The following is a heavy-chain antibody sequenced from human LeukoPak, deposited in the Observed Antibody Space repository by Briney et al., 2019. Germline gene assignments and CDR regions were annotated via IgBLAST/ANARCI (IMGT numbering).Heavy chain of an antibody. V-gene: IGHV3-9*01. CDR2: ISWNSGSI. J-gene: IGHJ4*02. Sequence: PGGSLRLSCAASGFTFDDYAMHWVRQAPGKGLEWVSGISWNSGSIGYADSVKGRFTISRDNAKNSLYLQMNSLRAEDTAVYYCAKWHSSSWYLRTWGQGTLVTVSS. D-gene: IGHD6-13*01. CDR3: AKWHSSSWYLRT. CDR1: GFTFDDYA.